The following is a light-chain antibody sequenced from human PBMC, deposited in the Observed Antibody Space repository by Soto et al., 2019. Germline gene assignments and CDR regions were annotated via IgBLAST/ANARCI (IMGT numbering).Light chain of an antibody. Sequence: DIQMTQSPSSVSASVGDRLTITCRASRDISNSLAWYQQTPGKAPKLLLRGASSLHRGVPSRFRGGGAGTEFTLTISSLQPADVATSYCQQTSDFPRTFGQGTKVDVK. CDR2: GAS. CDR3: QQTSDFPRT. CDR1: RDISNS. J-gene: IGKJ1*01. V-gene: IGKV1-12*01.